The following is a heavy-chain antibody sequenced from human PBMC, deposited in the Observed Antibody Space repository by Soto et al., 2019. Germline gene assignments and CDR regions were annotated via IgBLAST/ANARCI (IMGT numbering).Heavy chain of an antibody. D-gene: IGHD3-10*01. CDR3: ARFGTMVRGAVNWFDP. Sequence: KSSETLSLTCTVSGGSISSYYWSWIRQPPGKGLEWIGYIYYSGSTNYNPSLKSRVTISVDTSKNQFSLKLSSVTAADTAVYYCARFGTMVRGAVNWFDPWGQGTLVTVSS. J-gene: IGHJ5*02. CDR1: GGSISSYY. V-gene: IGHV4-59*01. CDR2: IYYSGST.